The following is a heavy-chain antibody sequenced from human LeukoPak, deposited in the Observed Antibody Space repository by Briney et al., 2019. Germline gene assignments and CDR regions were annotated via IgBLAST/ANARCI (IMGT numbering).Heavy chain of an antibody. J-gene: IGHJ4*02. CDR1: GYTFTSYD. CDR3: ARGRWYGGSVDY. Sequence: GASVKVSCKASGYTFTSYDINWVRQATGQGLEWMGWMNPNSGSTGYAQKFEGRVTMTRNTSISTAYMELSSLRSEDTAVYYCARGRWYGGSVDYWGQGTLVTVSS. CDR2: MNPNSGST. V-gene: IGHV1-8*01. D-gene: IGHD3-16*01.